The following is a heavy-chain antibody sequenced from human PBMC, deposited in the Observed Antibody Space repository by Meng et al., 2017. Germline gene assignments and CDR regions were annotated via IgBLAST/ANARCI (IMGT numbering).Heavy chain of an antibody. CDR3: ARIGDWGSTRYFDY. V-gene: IGHV4-4*02. D-gene: IGHD7-27*01. J-gene: IGHJ4*02. CDR2: IYHSGST. CDR1: GGSSSSSNC. Sequence: QLRWSGPGWVKPSVTLSPSVAVSGGSSSSSNCWSWVRHPPGKGLEWIGEIYHSGSTNYNPSLKSRVTISVDKSKNQFSLKLSSVTAADTAVYYCARIGDWGSTRYFDYWGQGTLVTVSS.